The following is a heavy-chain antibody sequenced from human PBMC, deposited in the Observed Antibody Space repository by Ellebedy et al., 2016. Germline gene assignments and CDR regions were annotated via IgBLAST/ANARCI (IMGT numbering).Heavy chain of an antibody. CDR3: AHSPGLVVVAY. CDR2: IYWNDDK. D-gene: IGHD2-2*01. V-gene: IGHV2-5*01. Sequence: SGPTLVTPPPPLTLTCTFSGFSLSTSGVGVGWIRQPTGKALEWLSLIYWNDDKRYNPSLKSRLTITKDTSKNQVVLTMTNMDPVYTATYYCAHSPGLVVVAYWGQGTLVTVSS. J-gene: IGHJ4*02. CDR1: GFSLSTSGVG.